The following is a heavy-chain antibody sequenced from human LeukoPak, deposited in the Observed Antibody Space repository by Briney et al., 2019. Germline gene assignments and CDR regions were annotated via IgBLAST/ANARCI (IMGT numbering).Heavy chain of an antibody. J-gene: IGHJ4*02. V-gene: IGHV4-59*01. D-gene: IGHD6-13*01. CDR2: IYYSGST. CDR3: ARTSGYSSSGIDY. Sequence: SETLSLTCTVSGGSISSYYWSWIRQPPGKGLEWIGYIYYSGSTNYNPSLKSRVTISVDTSKNQFSLKLSSVTAADTAVCYCARTSGYSSSGIDYWGQGALVTVSS. CDR1: GGSISSYY.